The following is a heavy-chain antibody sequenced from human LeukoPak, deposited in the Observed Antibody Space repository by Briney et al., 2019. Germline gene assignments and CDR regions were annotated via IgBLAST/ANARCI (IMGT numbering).Heavy chain of an antibody. CDR2: ISYDGSNK. V-gene: IGHV3-30*18. J-gene: IGHJ4*02. Sequence: PGGSLRLSCAASGFTFSSYGMHWVRQAPGKGLEWVAVISYDGSNKYYADSVKGRFTISRDNSKNTLYLQMNSLRAEDTAVYYCAKDRLLWFGEDPIDYWGQGTLVTVSS. CDR3: AKDRLLWFGEDPIDY. D-gene: IGHD3-10*01. CDR1: GFTFSSYG.